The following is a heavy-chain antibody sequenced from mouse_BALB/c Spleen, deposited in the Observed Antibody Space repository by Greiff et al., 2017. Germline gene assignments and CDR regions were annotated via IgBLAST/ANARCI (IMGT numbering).Heavy chain of an antibody. CDR3: ARAMMVTTFFDY. J-gene: IGHJ2*01. CDR2: ISYDGSN. V-gene: IGHV3-6*02. Sequence: EVKLLESGPGLVKPSQSLSLTCSVTGYSITSGYYWNWIRQFPGNKLEWMGYISYDGSNNYNPSLKNRISITRDTSKNQFFLKLNSVTTEDTATYYCARAMMVTTFFDYWGQGTTLTVSS. D-gene: IGHD2-3*01. CDR1: GYSITSGYY.